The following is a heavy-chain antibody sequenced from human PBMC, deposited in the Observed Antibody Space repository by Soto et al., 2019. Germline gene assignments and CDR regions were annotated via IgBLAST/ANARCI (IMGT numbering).Heavy chain of an antibody. CDR2: VYYTGSTST. Sequence: SETLSLTCSVSGASINNYYWSWIRQPPGKGLEWIGYVYYTGSTSTKYNPSLQSRVAMSVDSSKNQFSLKLTSMTAADTAIYYCSKYRRTDAEGYRLDYWGPGTLVTVSS. V-gene: IGHV4-59*01. J-gene: IGHJ4*02. D-gene: IGHD5-12*01. CDR3: SKYRRTDAEGYRLDY. CDR1: GASINNYY.